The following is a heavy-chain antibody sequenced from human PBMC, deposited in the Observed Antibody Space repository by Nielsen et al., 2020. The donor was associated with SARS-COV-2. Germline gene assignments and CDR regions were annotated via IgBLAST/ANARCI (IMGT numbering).Heavy chain of an antibody. V-gene: IGHV1-2*04. J-gene: IGHJ4*02. CDR3: AALECTGDGECDY. Sequence: WVRQAPGQGLEWMGWINPNSGGTNNAQKFQGWVTMTRDTSTSTAYMELSRLRSDDTAVYYCAALECTGDGECDYWGQGTLVTVSS. D-gene: IGHD3-3*01. CDR2: INPNSGGT.